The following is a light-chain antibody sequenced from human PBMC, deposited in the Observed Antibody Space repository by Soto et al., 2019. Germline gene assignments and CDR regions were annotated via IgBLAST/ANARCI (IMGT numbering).Light chain of an antibody. Sequence: EIVLTQSPGTLSLSRGERATLSCRASKSVSSCYLAWDQQKPGQAPRLRIYCASSRATGIPDRFSGSGSGTHFTLTIRRLEPEDFTVYYCQQYASSWTFGQGTKVEIK. CDR1: KSVSSCY. V-gene: IGKV3-20*01. CDR2: CAS. CDR3: QQYASSWT. J-gene: IGKJ1*01.